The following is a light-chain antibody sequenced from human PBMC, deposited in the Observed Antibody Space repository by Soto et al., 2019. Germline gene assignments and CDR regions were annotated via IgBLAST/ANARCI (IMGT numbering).Light chain of an antibody. V-gene: IGKV3-15*01. CDR1: QSVNNN. J-gene: IGKJ4*01. CDR2: GAS. Sequence: EIVMTQSPATLSVSPGERATLSCRASQSVNNNLAWYQQKPGQAPRLIIYGASARAPGIPARFSGSGSGTEFTLTRSSLQSEDFAVYSCQQYKNWPLTFGGGTKVEIK. CDR3: QQYKNWPLT.